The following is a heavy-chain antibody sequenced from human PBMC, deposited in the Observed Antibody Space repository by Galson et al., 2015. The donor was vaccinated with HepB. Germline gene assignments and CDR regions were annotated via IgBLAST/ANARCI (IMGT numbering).Heavy chain of an antibody. J-gene: IGHJ6*02. CDR3: ARVRGGYSGYDLNYYGMDV. D-gene: IGHD5-12*01. CDR1: GDSVSSNSAA. CDR2: TYYRSKWYN. V-gene: IGHV6-1*01. Sequence: CAISGDSVSSNSAAWNWIRQSPSRGLEWLGRTYYRSKWYNDYAVSVKSRITINPDTSKNQFSLQLNSVTPEDTAVYYCARVRGGYSGYDLNYYGMDVWGQVTTVTVSS.